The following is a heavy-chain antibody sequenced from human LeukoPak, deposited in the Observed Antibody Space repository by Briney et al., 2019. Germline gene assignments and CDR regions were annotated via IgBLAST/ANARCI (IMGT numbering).Heavy chain of an antibody. D-gene: IGHD6-19*01. CDR2: INTNTGNP. Sequence: ASVKVSCKASGYTFTSYAMHWVRQAPGQRLEWMGWINTNTGNPTYAQGFTGRFVFSLDTSVSTAYLQISSLKAEDTAVYYCATPIAVAGTEGLGFDFWGRGTLVTVSS. CDR1: GYTFTSYA. J-gene: IGHJ4*02. CDR3: ATPIAVAGTEGLGFDF. V-gene: IGHV7-4-1*02.